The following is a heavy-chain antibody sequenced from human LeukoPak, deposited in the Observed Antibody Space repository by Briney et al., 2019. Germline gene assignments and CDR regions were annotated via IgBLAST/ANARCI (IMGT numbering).Heavy chain of an antibody. CDR2: VSTSGDNG. J-gene: IGHJ4*02. V-gene: IGHV3-23*01. CDR3: GKGGTGTTARYFDY. D-gene: IGHD1-7*01. Sequence: GGSLRLSCAASGFTFNNYGMNWVRQAPGKGLEWVSVVSTSGDNGYYADSVQGRFTISRDNSKNSLYLQMNSLRAEDTAVYYWGKGGTGTTARYFDYGARGPLVTVPS. CDR1: GFTFNNYG.